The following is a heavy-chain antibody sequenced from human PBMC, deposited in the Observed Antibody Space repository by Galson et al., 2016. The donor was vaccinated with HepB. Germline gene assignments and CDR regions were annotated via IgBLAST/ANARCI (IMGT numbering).Heavy chain of an antibody. CDR3: AISPTLTTLDY. V-gene: IGHV3-23*01. D-gene: IGHD4-11*01. J-gene: IGHJ4*02. CDR2: ITGSGGST. Sequence: SLRLSCAASGFTFGSYAMSWVRQAPGKGLEWVSTITGSGGSTYYADSVRGRYIISRDNSKNMVHLQTNTLRAEDTAVYYCAISPTLTTLDYWGQGTLVTVSS. CDR1: GFTFGSYA.